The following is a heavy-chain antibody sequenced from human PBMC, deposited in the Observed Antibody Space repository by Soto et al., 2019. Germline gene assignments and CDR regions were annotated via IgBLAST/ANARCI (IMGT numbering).Heavy chain of an antibody. V-gene: IGHV4-4*07. J-gene: IGHJ6*02. CDR1: GADINTYS. D-gene: IGHD6-19*01. CDR3: ARDREAGYNFYYGMDV. Sequence: SETLSLTCSVSGADINTYSWTWIRQPAGKGLEWIGRIYTSASINYNPSLKGRVTLSVDTSTNQVSLRLASVTAADTAIYYCARDREAGYNFYYGMDVWGQGTTGIVS. CDR2: IYTSASI.